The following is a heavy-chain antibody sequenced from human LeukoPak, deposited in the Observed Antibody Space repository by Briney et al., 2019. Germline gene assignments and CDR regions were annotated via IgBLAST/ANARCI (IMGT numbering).Heavy chain of an antibody. J-gene: IGHJ6*02. CDR3: ARGGPNYYYYGMDV. CDR2: IYYSGST. Sequence: SETLSLTCTVSGGSISSYYWSWIRQPPGKGLEWIGYIYYSGSTNYNPSLKSRVTISVDTSKNQFSLKLSSVTAADTAVYYCARGGPNYYYYGMDVWGQGTTVTVSS. V-gene: IGHV4-59*08. CDR1: GGSISSYY.